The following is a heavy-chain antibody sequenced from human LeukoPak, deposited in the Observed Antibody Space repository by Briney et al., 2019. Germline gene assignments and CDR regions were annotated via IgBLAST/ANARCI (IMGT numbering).Heavy chain of an antibody. J-gene: IGHJ6*02. Sequence: GVLRLSCAASGFTVSSNYMSWVRQAPGKELEWVSVIYSGGSTYYADSVKGRFTISRDNSKNTLYLQMNSLRAEDTAVYYCARCITMVRGANPDYYYYGMDVWGQGTTVTVSS. CDR1: GFTVSSNY. CDR2: IYSGGST. D-gene: IGHD3-10*01. CDR3: ARCITMVRGANPDYYYYGMDV. V-gene: IGHV3-66*01.